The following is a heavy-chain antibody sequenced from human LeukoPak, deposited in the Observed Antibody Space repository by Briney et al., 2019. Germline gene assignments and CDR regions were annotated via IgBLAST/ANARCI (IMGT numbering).Heavy chain of an antibody. Sequence: GGSLRLSCAASGFTFSSYGMHWVRQAPGKGLEWVAVISYDGSNKYYADSVKGRFTISRDNSKNTLYLQMNSLRAEDTAVYDCAKVSAVVVVAAPSYGMDVWGKGTTVTVSS. D-gene: IGHD2-15*01. CDR1: GFTFSSYG. V-gene: IGHV3-30*18. CDR3: AKVSAVVVVAAPSYGMDV. CDR2: ISYDGSNK. J-gene: IGHJ6*04.